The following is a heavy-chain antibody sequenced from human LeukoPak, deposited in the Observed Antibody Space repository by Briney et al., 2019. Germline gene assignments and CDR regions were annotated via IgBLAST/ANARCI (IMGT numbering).Heavy chain of an antibody. V-gene: IGHV3-23*01. J-gene: IGHJ3*01. Sequence: PGGSLRLSCAPSGFMFRDAAMTWVRQAPGKGLEWVSLIASSGLNTYYADSVRGRFTISRDNSKSTLSLQMNSLRVEDTAIYYCARDIELSTWGLGTLVTVSS. CDR1: GFMFRDAA. CDR3: ARDIELST. CDR2: IASSGLNT. D-gene: IGHD5-12*01.